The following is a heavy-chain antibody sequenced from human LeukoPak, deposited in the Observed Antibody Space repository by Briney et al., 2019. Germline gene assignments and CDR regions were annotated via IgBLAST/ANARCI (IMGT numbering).Heavy chain of an antibody. J-gene: IGHJ6*02. D-gene: IGHD3-10*01. CDR1: GYTFTSYG. CDR3: ARGKLKSSNYYGSGSYYRNYYYYGMDV. Sequence: SVKVSCKASGYTFTSYGISWVRQAPGQGLEWMGGIIPIFGTANYAQKFQGRVTITADESTSTAYMELSSLRSEDTAVYYCARGKLKSSNYYGSGSYYRNYYYYGMDVWGQGTTVTVSS. CDR2: IIPIFGTA. V-gene: IGHV1-69*13.